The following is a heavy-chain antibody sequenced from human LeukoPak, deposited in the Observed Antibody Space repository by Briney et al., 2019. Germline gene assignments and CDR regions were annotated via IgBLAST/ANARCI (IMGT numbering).Heavy chain of an antibody. V-gene: IGHV1-2*02. J-gene: IGHJ3*02. Sequence: ASVKVSCKASGYTFSGYYMNWVRQAPGQGLEWMGWINPNSGGTNYAQKFQGRVTMTRDTSIRTAYMELSRLRSDDTAVYYCARGRDSGSPYDAFDTWGQGTMVTVSS. D-gene: IGHD1-26*01. CDR2: INPNSGGT. CDR3: ARGRDSGSPYDAFDT. CDR1: GYTFSGYY.